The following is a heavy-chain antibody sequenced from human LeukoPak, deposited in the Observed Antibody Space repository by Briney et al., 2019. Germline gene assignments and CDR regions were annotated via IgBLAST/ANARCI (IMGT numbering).Heavy chain of an antibody. CDR1: GFTFSRSA. V-gene: IGHV3-23*01. Sequence: GGSLRLSCAASGFTFSRSAMTWVRQTLGKGLDWVSSISSSGNTYYADSVKGRFTISRDNSKNMLYLQMNSLRAEDTVVYYCVKGRISEDGLDFWGQGTLVTVSS. CDR3: VKGRISEDGLDF. CDR2: ISSSGNT. J-gene: IGHJ4*02. D-gene: IGHD6-13*01.